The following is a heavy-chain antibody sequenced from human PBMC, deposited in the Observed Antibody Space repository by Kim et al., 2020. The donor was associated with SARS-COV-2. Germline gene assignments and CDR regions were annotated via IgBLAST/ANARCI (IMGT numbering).Heavy chain of an antibody. D-gene: IGHD3-10*01. J-gene: IGHJ3*01. V-gene: IGHV3-23*01. CDR3: SYDLLLWAGDF. Sequence: GGSLRLSCAGSGITLYNYAISWVRQAPAKGLEYVSASKTTNTATHSAYSASGQGTFSRSSSKNTRYLQMDILRAENTDVADYSYDLLLWAGDFCGQG. CDR2: SKTTNTAT. CDR1: GITLYNYA.